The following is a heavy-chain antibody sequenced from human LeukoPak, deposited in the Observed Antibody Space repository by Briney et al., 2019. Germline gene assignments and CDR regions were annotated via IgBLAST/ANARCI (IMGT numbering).Heavy chain of an antibody. CDR1: GFTFSSYG. CDR2: IWYDGSNK. J-gene: IGHJ6*02. CDR3: ARDQKRYFDWFRPDILYYYGMDV. Sequence: GGSLRLSCAASGFTFSSYGMHWVRQAPGKGLEWVAVIWYDGSNKYYADSVKGRFTISRDNSKNTLYLQMNSLRAEDTAVYYCARDQKRYFDWFRPDILYYYGMDVWGQGTTVTVSS. D-gene: IGHD3-9*01. V-gene: IGHV3-33*01.